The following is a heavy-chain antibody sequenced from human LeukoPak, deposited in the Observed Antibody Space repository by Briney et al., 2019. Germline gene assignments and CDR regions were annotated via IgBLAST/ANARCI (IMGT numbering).Heavy chain of an antibody. CDR2: IYTSGST. CDR1: GGSISSYY. V-gene: IGHV4-4*07. CDR3: VRLYYYDSSGYGLAYYFDY. D-gene: IGHD3-22*01. J-gene: IGHJ4*02. Sequence: PSETLSLTCTVSGGSISSYYWSWIRQPAGKGLEWIGRIYTSGSTNYNPSLKSRVTISEDTSKSQFSLKLSSVTAADTAVYYCVRLYYYDSSGYGLAYYFDYWGQGTLVTVSS.